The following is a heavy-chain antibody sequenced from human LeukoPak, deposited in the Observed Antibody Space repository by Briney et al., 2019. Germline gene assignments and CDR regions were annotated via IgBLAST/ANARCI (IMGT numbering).Heavy chain of an antibody. D-gene: IGHD3-10*01. CDR1: GFTFSDYY. CDR3: ARDRGYYGSDLGGAFDI. Sequence: GGSLRLSCAASGFTFSDYYMSWIRQAPGKGLEWVSYISSSSSYTNYADSVKGRFTISRDNAKNSLYLQMNSLRAEDTAVYYCARDRGYYGSDLGGAFDIWGQGTMVTVSS. CDR2: ISSSSSYT. V-gene: IGHV3-11*06. J-gene: IGHJ3*02.